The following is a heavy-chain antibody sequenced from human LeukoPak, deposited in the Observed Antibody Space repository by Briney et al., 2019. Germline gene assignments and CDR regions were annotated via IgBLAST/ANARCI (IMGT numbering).Heavy chain of an antibody. CDR2: IYYSGST. J-gene: IGHJ4*02. D-gene: IGHD3-22*01. CDR3: ARHQAAYYYDSSGLDY. V-gene: IGHV4-61*08. Sequence: PSETLSLTCTVSGGSISSGGYYWSWIRQHPGKGLEWIGYIYYSGSTNYNPSLKSRVTISVDTSKNQFSLKLSSVTAADTAVYYCARHQAAYYYDSSGLDYWGQGTLVTVSS. CDR1: GGSISSGGYY.